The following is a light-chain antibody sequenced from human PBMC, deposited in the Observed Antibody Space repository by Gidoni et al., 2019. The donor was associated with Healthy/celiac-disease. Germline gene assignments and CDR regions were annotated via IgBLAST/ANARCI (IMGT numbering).Light chain of an antibody. CDR3: QQSYSTPPT. CDR1: QSISSY. V-gene: IGKV1-39*01. J-gene: IGKJ1*01. CDR2: AAS. Sequence: IQMTQSPSSLSASVGDRGTITCRESQSISSYLNWYQQKPGKAPKLLIYAASSLQSGVPSRFSGSGSGTDFTLTISSLQPEDFATYYCQQSYSTPPTFGQGTKVEIK.